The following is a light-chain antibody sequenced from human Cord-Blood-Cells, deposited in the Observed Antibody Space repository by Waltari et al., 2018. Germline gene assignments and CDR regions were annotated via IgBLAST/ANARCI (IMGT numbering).Light chain of an antibody. CDR2: DVS. CDR3: SSHTSSSTWV. J-gene: IGLJ3*02. Sequence: QSALTQPASVSGSPGQSITLSCTGTSSDVGGYNYVSWYQQHPGKAPKLMIYDVSNRPSGVSNRFSGSKSGNTASLTISGLQAEDEADYYCSSHTSSSTWVFGGGTKLTVL. V-gene: IGLV2-14*01. CDR1: SSDVGGYNY.